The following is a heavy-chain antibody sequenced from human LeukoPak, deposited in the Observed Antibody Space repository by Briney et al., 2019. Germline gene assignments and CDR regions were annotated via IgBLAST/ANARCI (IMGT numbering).Heavy chain of an antibody. J-gene: IGHJ4*02. Sequence: SETLSLTCTVSGGSISSYYWSWIRQPPGKGLEWIGYIYYSGSTNYNPSLKGRVTISVDTSKNQFSLKLSSVTAADTAVYYCARGSGYRPFDYWGQGTLVTVSS. CDR3: ARGSGYRPFDY. D-gene: IGHD3-3*01. V-gene: IGHV4-59*01. CDR1: GGSISSYY. CDR2: IYYSGST.